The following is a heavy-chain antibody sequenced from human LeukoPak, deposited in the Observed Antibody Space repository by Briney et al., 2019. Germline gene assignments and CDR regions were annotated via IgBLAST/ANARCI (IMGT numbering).Heavy chain of an antibody. J-gene: IGHJ4*02. CDR3: ARTGPTMIVVVIDY. D-gene: IGHD3-22*01. CDR2: IYYSGST. V-gene: IGHV4-39*07. CDR1: GGSISSGSYY. Sequence: PSQTLSLTCTVSGGSISSGSYYWGWIRQPPGKGLEWIGSIYYSGSTYYNPSLKSRVTISVDTSKNQFSLKLSSVTAADAAVYYCARTGPTMIVVVIDYWGQGTLVTVSS.